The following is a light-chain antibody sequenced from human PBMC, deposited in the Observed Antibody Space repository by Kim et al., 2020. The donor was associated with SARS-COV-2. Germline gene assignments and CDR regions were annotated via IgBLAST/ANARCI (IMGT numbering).Light chain of an antibody. V-gene: IGLV3-19*01. CDR1: SLTTYY. Sequence: SSELTQDPSMSVALGQTVRITCQGDSLTTYYASWYQQKPGQAPRLVIYGKKSRPSGIPGRFSGSSSGNTASLTITGAQAEDEADYYCQSRDNSADRVFFG. CDR2: GKK. J-gene: IGLJ2*01. CDR3: QSRDNSADRVF.